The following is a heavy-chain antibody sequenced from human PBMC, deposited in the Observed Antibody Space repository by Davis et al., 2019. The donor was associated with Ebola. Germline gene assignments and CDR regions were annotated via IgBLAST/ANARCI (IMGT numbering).Heavy chain of an antibody. V-gene: IGHV3-23*01. CDR3: AKAFCACDCSYILPFYQYMDV. J-gene: IGHJ6*03. D-gene: IGHD2-21*01. CDR1: GFMFSNYA. Sequence: GESLKISCAASGFMFSNYAMNWVRQAPGKGLEWVSGISGNGRATYYADSVKGRFTISRDNSKNTLDLQMNSLTPEDTAVYYCAKAFCACDCSYILPFYQYMDVWGKGTTVTVSS. CDR2: ISGNGRAT.